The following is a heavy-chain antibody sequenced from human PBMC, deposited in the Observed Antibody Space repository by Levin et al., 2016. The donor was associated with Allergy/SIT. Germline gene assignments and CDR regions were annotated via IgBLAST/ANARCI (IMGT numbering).Heavy chain of an antibody. CDR1: GASISGGRYY. Sequence: SETLSLTCTVSGASISGGRYYWSWIRQPAGKGLEWIGRIYTTENTNYNPSLKSRVTISVDTSKNQFSLKLSSVTAADTAVYYCAREVYDDILTGYHTYCFDYWGQGALVTVSS. CDR3: AREVYDDILTGYHTYCFDY. J-gene: IGHJ4*02. D-gene: IGHD3-9*01. CDR2: IYTTENT. V-gene: IGHV4-61*02.